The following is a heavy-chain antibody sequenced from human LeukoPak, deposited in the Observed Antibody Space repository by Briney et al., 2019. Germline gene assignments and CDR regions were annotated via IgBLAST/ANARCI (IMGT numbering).Heavy chain of an antibody. CDR2: IKQDGSEK. CDR1: GFSFNNYR. J-gene: IGHJ4*02. CDR3: WRDY. V-gene: IGHV3-7*03. Sequence: GGSLRLSCVASGFSFNNYRMTWVRQAPGKGLEWVANIKQDGSEKQYVDSVKGRFSISRDNTKGSLFLQLNSLRAEDTAVYYCWRDYWGQGTLVTVSS.